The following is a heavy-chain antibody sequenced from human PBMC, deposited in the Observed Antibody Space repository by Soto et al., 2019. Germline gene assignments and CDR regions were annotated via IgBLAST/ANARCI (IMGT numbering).Heavy chain of an antibody. Sequence: ASVKVSCKTSGYPFINFYVHWVRQAPGQGLEWLGNINPRADSTVYAPKFEDRVSMTRDTSTSTVYMELSSLTSDDTAMHYCAREFPSTYWFDPWGHGTLVTVSS. J-gene: IGHJ5*02. CDR3: AREFPSTYWFDP. CDR1: GYPFINFY. D-gene: IGHD3-16*01. V-gene: IGHV1-46*01. CDR2: INPRADST.